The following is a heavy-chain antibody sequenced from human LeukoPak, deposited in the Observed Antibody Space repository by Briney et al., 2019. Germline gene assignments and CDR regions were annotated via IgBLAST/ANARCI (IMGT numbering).Heavy chain of an antibody. J-gene: IGHJ4*02. CDR2: ISSSSSCI. CDR3: ARDTEYSYGYGDFDY. CDR1: GFTFSSYS. D-gene: IGHD5-18*01. V-gene: IGHV3-21*01. Sequence: GGSLRLSCAASGFTFSSYSMNWVRQAPGKGLEWVSSISSSSSCIYYADSVKGRFTISRDNAKNSLYLQMNSLRAEDTAVYYCARDTEYSYGYGDFDYWGQGTLVTVSS.